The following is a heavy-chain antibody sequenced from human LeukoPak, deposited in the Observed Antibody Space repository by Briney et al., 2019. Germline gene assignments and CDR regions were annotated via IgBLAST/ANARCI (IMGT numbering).Heavy chain of an antibody. CDR3: ARAGGLGTYYPNWFDP. CDR2: IYTSGST. CDR1: GGSISSDIYS. Sequence: SQTLSLTCTVFGGSISSDIYSWSWVRQPAGKGLEWIGRIYTSGSTNYNPSPKSRVTISVDTSKNQFSLKLNSVTAADTAFYYCARAGGLGTYYPNWFDPWGQGTLLTVSS. J-gene: IGHJ5*02. D-gene: IGHD3-22*01. V-gene: IGHV4-61*02.